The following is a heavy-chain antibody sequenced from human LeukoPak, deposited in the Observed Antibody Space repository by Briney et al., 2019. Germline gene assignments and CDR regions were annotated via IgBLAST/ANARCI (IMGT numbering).Heavy chain of an antibody. CDR1: GYTFTGYY. CDR3: ARAPYSSSWYGPRRLDP. D-gene: IGHD6-13*01. J-gene: IGHJ5*02. Sequence: ASVKVSCKASGYTFTGYYMHWVRQAPGQGLEWMGWINPNSGGTNYAQKFQGRVTMTRDTSISTAYMELSRLRSDDTAVYYCARAPYSSSWYGPRRLDPWGRGTLVTVSS. V-gene: IGHV1-2*02. CDR2: INPNSGGT.